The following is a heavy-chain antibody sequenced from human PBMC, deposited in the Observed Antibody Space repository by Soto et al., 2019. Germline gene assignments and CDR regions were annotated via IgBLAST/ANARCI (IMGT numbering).Heavy chain of an antibody. V-gene: IGHV3-30*18. D-gene: IGHD3-22*01. CDR2: ISFDGNNK. Sequence: GGSLRPSCAASGFTFSNYGMHWVRQAPGKGLEWVAIISFDGNNKYYSDSVKGRFTISRDNSKNMVFLQMNSLRPEDTAVYYCVKPKEHFYDSSPGETWGQGTPVTVSS. CDR1: GFTFSNYG. CDR3: VKPKEHFYDSSPGET. J-gene: IGHJ5*02.